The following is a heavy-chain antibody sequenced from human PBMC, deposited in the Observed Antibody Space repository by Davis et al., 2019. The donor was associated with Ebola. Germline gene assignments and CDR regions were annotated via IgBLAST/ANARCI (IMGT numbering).Heavy chain of an antibody. J-gene: IGHJ4*02. CDR2: INPHNGNT. D-gene: IGHD1-20*01. CDR3: ARDNWNDENFDY. CDR1: GYTFTNYG. Sequence: ASVKVSCKASGYTFTNYGITWVRQAPGQGLEWMGWINPHNGNTNYAQNVQGRVIMTTDTSTSTAYMELRSLRSDDTAVYYCARDNWNDENFDYWGQGTLVTVSS. V-gene: IGHV1-18*04.